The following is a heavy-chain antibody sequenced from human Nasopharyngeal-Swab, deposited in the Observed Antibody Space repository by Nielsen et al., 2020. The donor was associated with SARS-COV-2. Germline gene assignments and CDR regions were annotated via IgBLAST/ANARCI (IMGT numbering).Heavy chain of an antibody. D-gene: IGHD1-26*01. CDR3: ARDSTAGGTYYRYVKI. J-gene: IGHJ3*02. Sequence: GGSLRLSCAASGFTFSSYWMSWVRQAPGKGLEWVANIKQDGSEKYYVDSVKGRFTISRDNAKNSLYLQMNSLRVEDTALYYCARDSTAGGTYYRYVKIWGQGTMVTVSS. CDR1: GFTFSSYW. CDR2: IKQDGSEK. V-gene: IGHV3-7*01.